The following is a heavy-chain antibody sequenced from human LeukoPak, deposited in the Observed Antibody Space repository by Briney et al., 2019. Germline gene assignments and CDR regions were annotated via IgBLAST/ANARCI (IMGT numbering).Heavy chain of an antibody. CDR3: ARGRQWLRHYYFDY. J-gene: IGHJ4*02. CDR1: GGSISSYY. Sequence: KTSETLSLTCTVSGGSISSYYWSWIRQPPGKGLEWIGEINHSGSTNYNPSLKSRVTISVDTSKNQFSLKLSSVTAADTAVYYCARGRQWLRHYYFDYWGQGTLVTVSS. D-gene: IGHD6-19*01. V-gene: IGHV4-34*01. CDR2: INHSGST.